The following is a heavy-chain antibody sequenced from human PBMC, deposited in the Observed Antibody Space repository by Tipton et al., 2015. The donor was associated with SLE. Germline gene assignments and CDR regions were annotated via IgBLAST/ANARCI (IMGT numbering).Heavy chain of an antibody. Sequence: TLSLTCAVYGGSFSGYYWSWIRQPPGKGLEWIGEINHSGSTNYNPSLKSRVTISVDTSKNQFSLKLSSVSAADTAVYFCAYLTGGGPIDYWGQGTLVTVSS. J-gene: IGHJ4*02. CDR1: GGSFSGYY. CDR3: AYLTGGGPIDY. D-gene: IGHD1-14*01. V-gene: IGHV4-34*01. CDR2: INHSGST.